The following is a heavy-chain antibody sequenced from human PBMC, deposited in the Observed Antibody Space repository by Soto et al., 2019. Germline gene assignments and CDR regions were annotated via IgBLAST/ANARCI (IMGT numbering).Heavy chain of an antibody. CDR1: GYTFTRYQ. D-gene: IGHD6-13*01. J-gene: IGHJ3*01. CDR3: AREGRAAGINDGFDL. CDR2: INPDNDNT. Sequence: QVQLVQSGAAVKKPGASVRISCETNGYTFTRYQMHWVRQAPGQGLEWMAMINPDNDNTRYAQKLQGRLTMTSDTSTATVYMELTSLKSEDTALYYCAREGRAAGINDGFDLWGQGTLLTVSS. V-gene: IGHV1-46*04.